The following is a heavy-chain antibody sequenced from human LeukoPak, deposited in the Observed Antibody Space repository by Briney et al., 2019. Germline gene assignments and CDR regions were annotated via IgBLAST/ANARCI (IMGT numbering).Heavy chain of an antibody. J-gene: IGHJ5*02. CDR1: GFTFSSYA. CDR3: ARATYDTLTGYSRYNWFDP. V-gene: IGHV3-30*04. Sequence: GGSLRLSCAASGFTFSSYAMHWVRQAPGKGLEWVAVISYDGSNKYYADSVKGRFTISRDNSKNTLYLQMNSLRAEDTAVYYCARATYDTLTGYSRYNWFDPWGQGTLVTVSS. D-gene: IGHD3-9*01. CDR2: ISYDGSNK.